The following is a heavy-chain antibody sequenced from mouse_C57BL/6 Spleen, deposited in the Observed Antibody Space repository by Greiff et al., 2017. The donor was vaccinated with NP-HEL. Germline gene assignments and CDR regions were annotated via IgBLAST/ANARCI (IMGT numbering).Heavy chain of an antibody. J-gene: IGHJ1*03. CDR2: ISSGGDYI. Sequence: EVKLQQSGEGLVKPGGSLKLSCAASGFTFSSYAMSWVRQTPEKRLEWVAYISSGGDYIYYADTVKGRFTISRDNARNTLYLQMSSLKSEDTAMYYCTITTGGATGYFDVWGTGTTVTVAS. D-gene: IGHD1-1*01. CDR1: GFTFSSYA. V-gene: IGHV5-9-1*02. CDR3: TITTGGATGYFDV.